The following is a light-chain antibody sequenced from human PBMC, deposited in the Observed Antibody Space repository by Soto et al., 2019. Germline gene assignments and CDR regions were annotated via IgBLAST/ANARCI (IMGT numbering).Light chain of an antibody. CDR2: RNN. Sequence: SVLTQPPSASGTPGQRVTLSCSGSRSNIGSNYVYWYQQLPGTAPKLLIYRNNQRPSGVPDRFSGSKSGTSASLAISGLRSEDEADYYCAAWDDSLSGFYVFGTGTKVTVL. J-gene: IGLJ1*01. CDR1: RSNIGSNY. V-gene: IGLV1-47*01. CDR3: AAWDDSLSGFYV.